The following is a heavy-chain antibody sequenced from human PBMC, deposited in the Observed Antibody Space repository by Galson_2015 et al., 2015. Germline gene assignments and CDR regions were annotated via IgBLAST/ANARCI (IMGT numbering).Heavy chain of an antibody. CDR1: EYSLSELS. CDR3: STDHTVAILGRHWRGGSCFNS. J-gene: IGHJ5*01. D-gene: IGHD3-3*01. Sequence: SVKVSCKVSEYSLSELSMHWVRQGPAKRLEWIGGFDPGDGEVVYAQKFQGRVIMTEDTSTDTAFMELKSLSSEDTAIYYCSTDHTVAILGRHWRGGSCFNSWGQGTLVTVSS. V-gene: IGHV1-24*01. CDR2: FDPGDGEV.